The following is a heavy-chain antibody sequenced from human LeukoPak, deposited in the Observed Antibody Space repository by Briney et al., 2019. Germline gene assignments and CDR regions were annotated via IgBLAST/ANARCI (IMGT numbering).Heavy chain of an antibody. Sequence: SVNVSCKASGGTFSSYAISWVRQAPGQGLEWMGGIIPIFGTANYAQKFQGRVTITADEPTSTAYMELSSLRSEDTAVYYCARAEYCTNGVCSQLYGMDVWGQGTTVTVSS. D-gene: IGHD2-8*01. CDR3: ARAEYCTNGVCSQLYGMDV. J-gene: IGHJ6*02. CDR2: IIPIFGTA. CDR1: GGTFSSYA. V-gene: IGHV1-69*13.